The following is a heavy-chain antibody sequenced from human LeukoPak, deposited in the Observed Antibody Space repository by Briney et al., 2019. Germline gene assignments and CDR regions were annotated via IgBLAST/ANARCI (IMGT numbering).Heavy chain of an antibody. CDR1: GLTFTNHG. V-gene: IGHV3-30*02. CDR2: VRNDGFDT. D-gene: IGHD6-19*01. Sequence: GGSLRLSCVTSGLTFTNHGFHWLRQAAGKGLEWVAFVRNDGFDTYHSNSVKGRFSISRDDSKNTVYLQMNSLRAEDTALYYCARPNRAVAGNNWFDPWGQGTLVTVSS. CDR3: ARPNRAVAGNNWFDP. J-gene: IGHJ5*02.